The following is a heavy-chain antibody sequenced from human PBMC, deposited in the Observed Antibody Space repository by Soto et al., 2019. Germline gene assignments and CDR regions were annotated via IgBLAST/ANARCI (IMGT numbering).Heavy chain of an antibody. V-gene: IGHV4-59*01. J-gene: IGHJ3*02. CDR2: IYYSGGT. D-gene: IGHD5-12*01. CDR3: ARRYSGYDDAFDI. Sequence: QVQLQESGPGLVKPSETLSLTCTVSGGSINNYYWSWIRQPPGKGLEWIGYIYYSGGTNYNPSLKSRVTTSVDTPNSQFSLKLSSVTAADTAVYYCARRYSGYDDAFDIWGQGTMVTVSS. CDR1: GGSINNYY.